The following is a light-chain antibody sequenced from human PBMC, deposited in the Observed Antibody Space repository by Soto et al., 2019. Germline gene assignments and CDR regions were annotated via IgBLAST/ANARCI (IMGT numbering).Light chain of an antibody. Sequence: AIQMTQSPSSLSASVGDRVTITCRASQGIRNDLGWYQQKPGKAPKLLIYAIFSLQSGVPSRFSGSGSGTDFTLTISSLQPEDFATYYCLQDHNYPWTFGQGTKVEIK. CDR1: QGIRND. V-gene: IGKV1-6*01. J-gene: IGKJ1*01. CDR3: LQDHNYPWT. CDR2: AIF.